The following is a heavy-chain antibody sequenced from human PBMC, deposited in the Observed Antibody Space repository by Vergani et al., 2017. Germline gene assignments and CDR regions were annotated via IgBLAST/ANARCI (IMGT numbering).Heavy chain of an antibody. Sequence: QVQLVESGGGVVQPGRSLRLSCTPSSFKLGDYGMHWVRQAPGRGLEWVSMTWYEGNNNYYADSVKGRFTISKDISKNTLYLQMNSLRGDDTAVYYCARGTRDSPSSLGYLGQGTLVTVSS. D-gene: IGHD5-24*01. J-gene: IGHJ4*02. V-gene: IGHV3-33*01. CDR1: SFKLGDYG. CDR3: ARGTRDSPSSLGY. CDR2: TWYEGNNN.